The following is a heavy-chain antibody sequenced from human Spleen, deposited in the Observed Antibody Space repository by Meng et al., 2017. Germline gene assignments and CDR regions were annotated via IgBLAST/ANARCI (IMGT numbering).Heavy chain of an antibody. CDR2: INSDGSST. V-gene: IGHV3-74*01. CDR1: GFTFSSYW. Sequence: GGSLRLSCAASGFTFSSYWMHWVRQAPGKGLVWVSRINSDGSSTSYADSVKGRFTISRDNAKKSLYLQMNSLRVEDTAVYYCARGRILGQLGYFDYWGQGTRVTVSS. D-gene: IGHD2-15*01. J-gene: IGHJ4*02. CDR3: ARGRILGQLGYFDY.